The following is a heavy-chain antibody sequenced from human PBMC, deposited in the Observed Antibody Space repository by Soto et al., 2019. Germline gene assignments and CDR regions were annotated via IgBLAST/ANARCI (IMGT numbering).Heavy chain of an antibody. CDR3: ARGRAHYDFWSGYGSWFDP. CDR1: GGTFSSYA. CDR2: IIPIFGTA. V-gene: IGHV1-69*13. Sequence: SVKVSCKASGGTFSSYAISWVRQAPGQGLEWMGGIIPIFGTANYAQKFQGRVTITADESTSTAYMELSSLRSEDTAVYYCARGRAHYDFWSGYGSWFDPWGQGTLVTVSS. J-gene: IGHJ5*02. D-gene: IGHD3-3*01.